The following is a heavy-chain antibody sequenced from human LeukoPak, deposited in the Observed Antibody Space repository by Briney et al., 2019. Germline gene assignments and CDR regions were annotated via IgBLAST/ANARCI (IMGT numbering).Heavy chain of an antibody. CDR1: GFTFSSCA. J-gene: IGHJ6*02. CDR3: AKGQYSGSYQILYYYYYGMDV. CDR2: ISGSGDST. V-gene: IGHV3-23*01. Sequence: GGSLRLSCAASGFTFSSCAMSWVRQAPGKGLEWVSVISGSGDSTDYADSVKGRFTISRDNSKNTLYLQMNSLRAEDTAVYYCAKGQYSGSYQILYYYYYGMDVWGQGTTVTVSS. D-gene: IGHD1-26*01.